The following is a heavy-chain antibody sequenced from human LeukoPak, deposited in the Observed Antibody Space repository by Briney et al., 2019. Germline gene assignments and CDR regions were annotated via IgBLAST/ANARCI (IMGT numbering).Heavy chain of an antibody. D-gene: IGHD3-22*01. CDR1: GGSISSYY. J-gene: IGHJ3*02. Sequence: SETLSLTCTVSGGSISSYYWSWIRQPAGKGLEWIGRIYTSGSTNYNPSLKSRVTMSVDTSKNQFSLKLSSVTVADTAVYYCVGTKQWLSFDIWGQGTMVTVSS. V-gene: IGHV4-4*07. CDR3: VGTKQWLSFDI. CDR2: IYTSGST.